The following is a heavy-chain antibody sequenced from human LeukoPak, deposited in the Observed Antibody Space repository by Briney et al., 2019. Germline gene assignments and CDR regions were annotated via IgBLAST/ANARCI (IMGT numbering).Heavy chain of an antibody. D-gene: IGHD3-22*01. CDR2: ISSSGTNI. CDR1: GFTFSDYY. J-gene: IGHJ4*02. V-gene: IGHV3-11*04. Sequence: GGSLRLSCAASGFTFSDYYMSWIRQAPGKGLEWVSYISSSGTNIYYADSVKGRFTISRDNAKNSLYLQMNSLRVEDTAVYYCARELYYYDSRGYYSNFDYWGQGTLVTVSS. CDR3: ARELYYYDSRGYYSNFDY.